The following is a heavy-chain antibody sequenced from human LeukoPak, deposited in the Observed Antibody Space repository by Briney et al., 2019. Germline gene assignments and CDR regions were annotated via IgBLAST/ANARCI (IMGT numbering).Heavy chain of an antibody. CDR1: GYTFTSYG. CDR2: ISAYNGNT. CDR3: ARVGVVVVVAATKFGWFDP. V-gene: IGHV1-18*01. D-gene: IGHD2-15*01. Sequence: ASVKVSCKASGYTFTSYGISWVRQAPGQGLEWMGWISAYNGNTNYAQKLQGRVTMTTDTSTSTAYMELRSLRSDDTAVYYCARVGVVVVVAATKFGWFDPWDQGTLVTVSS. J-gene: IGHJ5*02.